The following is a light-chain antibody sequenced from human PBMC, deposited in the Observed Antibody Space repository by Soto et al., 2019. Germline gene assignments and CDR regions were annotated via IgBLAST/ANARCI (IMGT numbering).Light chain of an antibody. V-gene: IGLV2-14*01. CDR1: NSDIGAYNY. J-gene: IGLJ2*01. Sequence: HSVLTQPASVSGSPGQSITISCTGTNSDIGAYNYVSWYQQHPGKAPKLMIYDVTNRPSGVSNRFSGSKSGNTASLTISGLQADDEADYYCSSYTSTNTLIFGGGTKLTVL. CDR2: DVT. CDR3: SSYTSTNTLI.